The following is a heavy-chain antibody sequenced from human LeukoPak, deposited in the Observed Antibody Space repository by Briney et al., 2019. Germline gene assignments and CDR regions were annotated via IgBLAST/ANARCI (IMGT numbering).Heavy chain of an antibody. CDR3: AREIIRYYYDSSGPDWYFNL. CDR2: IYYSGST. J-gene: IGHJ2*01. V-gene: IGHV4-59*01. D-gene: IGHD3-22*01. Sequence: SETLSLTCTVSGGSISSYYWSWIRQPPGKGLEWIGYIYYSGSTNYNPSLKSRVTISVDTSKNQFSLKLSSVTAADTAVYYCAREIIRYYYDSSGPDWYFNLWGRGTLVTVSS. CDR1: GGSISSYY.